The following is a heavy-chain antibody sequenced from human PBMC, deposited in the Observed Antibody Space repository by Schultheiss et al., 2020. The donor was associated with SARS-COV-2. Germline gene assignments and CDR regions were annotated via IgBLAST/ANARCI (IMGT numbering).Heavy chain of an antibody. Sequence: SQTLSLTCTVSGGSISSSSYYWGWIRQPPGKGLEWIGSISYSGSTNYNPSRKSRVTISVDTSKNQFSLKLSSVTAADTAVYYCARGLWFGEFLDYWGQGTLVTVSS. J-gene: IGHJ4*02. CDR1: GGSISSSSYY. D-gene: IGHD3-10*01. CDR3: ARGLWFGEFLDY. CDR2: ISYSGST. V-gene: IGHV4-39*07.